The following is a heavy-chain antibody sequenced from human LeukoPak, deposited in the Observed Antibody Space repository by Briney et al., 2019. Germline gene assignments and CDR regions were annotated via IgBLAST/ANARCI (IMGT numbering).Heavy chain of an antibody. CDR1: GFTFSSYG. J-gene: IGHJ4*02. V-gene: IGHV3-30*18. CDR2: ISYDGSNK. D-gene: IGHD3-22*01. Sequence: GGSLRLSCAASGFTFSSYGMHWVRQAPGKGLEWVAVISYDGSNKYYADSVKGRFTISRDNSKNTLYLQMNSLRAEDTAVYYCAKGEIPPVPSYYASSGSPFDYWGQGTLVTVSS. CDR3: AKGEIPPVPSYYASSGSPFDY.